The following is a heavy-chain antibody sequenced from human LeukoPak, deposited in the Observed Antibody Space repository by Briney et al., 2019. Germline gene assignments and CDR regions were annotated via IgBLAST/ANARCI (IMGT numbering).Heavy chain of an antibody. CDR1: GFTFSSYG. Sequence: PGRSLRLSCAASGFTFSSYGMHWVRQAPGKGLEWVAFMSYDGSNKYYADSVKGRFTISRDNSNNTLYLQMNSLRAEDTAVYYCAKDPGRSSSSRFFDYWGQGTLVTVSS. CDR2: MSYDGSNK. D-gene: IGHD6-6*01. V-gene: IGHV3-30*18. CDR3: AKDPGRSSSSRFFDY. J-gene: IGHJ4*02.